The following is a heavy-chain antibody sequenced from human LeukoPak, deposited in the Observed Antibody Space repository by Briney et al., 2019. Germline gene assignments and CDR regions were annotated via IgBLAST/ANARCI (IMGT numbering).Heavy chain of an antibody. V-gene: IGHV1-2*02. CDR2: ISANIGGT. J-gene: IGHJ4*02. CDR1: GYTFTDYY. Sequence: ASVKVSCKASGYTFTDYYIHWLRQAPGQGLKWMGWISANIGGTNYAQKFRGRVTMTKDTSISTAYMELSGLTSDDTAVYYCARDGSFDYWGQGTLVTVSS. CDR3: ARDGSFDY. D-gene: IGHD5-12*01.